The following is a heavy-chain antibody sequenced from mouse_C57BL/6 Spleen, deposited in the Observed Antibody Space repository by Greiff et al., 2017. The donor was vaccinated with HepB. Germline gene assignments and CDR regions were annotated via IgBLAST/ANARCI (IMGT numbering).Heavy chain of an antibody. V-gene: IGHV5-4*01. CDR3: ARDGLLYAMDY. D-gene: IGHD1-1*01. J-gene: IGHJ4*01. CDR1: GFTFSSYA. Sequence: DVQLVESGGGLVKPGGSLKLSCAASGFTFSSYAMSWVRQTPEKRLEWVATISDGGSYTYYPDNVKGRFTISRDNAKNNLYLQMSHLKSEDTAMYYCARDGLLYAMDYWGQGTSVTVSS. CDR2: ISDGGSYT.